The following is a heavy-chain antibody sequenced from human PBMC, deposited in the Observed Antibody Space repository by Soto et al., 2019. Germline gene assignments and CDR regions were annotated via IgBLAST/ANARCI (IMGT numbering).Heavy chain of an antibody. J-gene: IGHJ5*02. Sequence: SETLSLTCTVSGGSISSYYWSWIRQPAGKGLEWIGRIYTSGSTNYNPSPKSRVTMSVDTSKNQFSLKLSSVTAADTAVYYCARDRESFSSDWFDPWGQGTLVTAPQ. D-gene: IGHD3-16*01. V-gene: IGHV4-4*07. CDR2: IYTSGST. CDR1: GGSISSYY. CDR3: ARDRESFSSDWFDP.